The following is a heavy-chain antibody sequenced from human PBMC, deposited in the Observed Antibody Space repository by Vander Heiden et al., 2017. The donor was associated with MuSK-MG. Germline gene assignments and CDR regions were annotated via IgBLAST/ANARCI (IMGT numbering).Heavy chain of an antibody. CDR2: INHSGST. CDR1: GGSFSGYY. CDR3: AGCLSSSGRGYWFDP. V-gene: IGHV4-34*01. D-gene: IGHD6-13*01. J-gene: IGHJ5*02. Sequence: QVQLQQWGAGLLKPSETLSLTCAVYGGSFSGYYWSWIRQPPGKGLEWIGEINHSGSTNYNPSRKSRVTISVDTSKNQVSMKLSSVTAADTAVYYCAGCLSSSGRGYWFDPWGQGTMVTVYS.